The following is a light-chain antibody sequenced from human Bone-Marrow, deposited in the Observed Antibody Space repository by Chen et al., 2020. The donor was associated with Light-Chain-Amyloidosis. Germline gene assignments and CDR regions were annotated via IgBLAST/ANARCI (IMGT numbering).Light chain of an antibody. J-gene: IGKJ4*01. CDR3: QQYDNPRLT. CDR1: QDISNY. Sequence: DIQMTQSPSSLSASVGDRVTITCQASQDISNYLNWYQQKPGKAPKLLIYDASNLETGVPSRFSGSGSGTDLTVTISSLQPEDIATYYCQQYDNPRLTFGGGTKVEIK. CDR2: DAS. V-gene: IGKV1-33*01.